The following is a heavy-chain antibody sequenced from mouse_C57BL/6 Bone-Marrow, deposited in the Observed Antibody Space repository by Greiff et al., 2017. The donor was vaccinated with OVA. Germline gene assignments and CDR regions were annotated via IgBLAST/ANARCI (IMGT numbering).Heavy chain of an antibody. CDR1: GYSFTGYY. V-gene: IGHV1-42*01. CDR2: INPSTGGT. J-gene: IGHJ3*01. Sequence: VQLQQSGPELVKPGASVKISCKASGYSFTGYYMNWVKQSPEKSLEWIGEINPSTGGTTYNQKFKAKATLTVDKTSSTAYMQRKSLTSEDSAVYYCARGDYGFAYWGQGTLVTVSA. D-gene: IGHD2-4*01. CDR3: ARGDYGFAY.